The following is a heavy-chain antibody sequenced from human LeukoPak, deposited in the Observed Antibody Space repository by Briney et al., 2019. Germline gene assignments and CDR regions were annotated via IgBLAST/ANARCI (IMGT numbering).Heavy chain of an antibody. V-gene: IGHV4-34*01. Sequence: SETLSLTCAVYGVSFSGYYWSWIRQPPGKGLEWIGEINHSGSTNYNPSLKSRVTISVDTSKNQFSLKLSSVTAADTAVYYCARSVAATVDYWGQGTLVTVSS. J-gene: IGHJ4*02. CDR3: ARSVAATVDY. D-gene: IGHD2-15*01. CDR1: GVSFSGYY. CDR2: INHSGST.